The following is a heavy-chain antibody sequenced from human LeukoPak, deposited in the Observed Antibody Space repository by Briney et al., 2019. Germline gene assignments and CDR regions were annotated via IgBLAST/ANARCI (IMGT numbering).Heavy chain of an antibody. D-gene: IGHD4-17*01. Sequence: ASVKVSCKASGYTFTSYDINWVRQATGQGLEWMGWMNPNSGNTGYAQKFQGRVTMTRNTSISTAYMELSSLRSEDTAVYYCARGRYGDYFYYYGMDVWGQGTTVTVS. J-gene: IGHJ6*02. V-gene: IGHV1-8*01. CDR3: ARGRYGDYFYYYGMDV. CDR2: MNPNSGNT. CDR1: GYTFTSYD.